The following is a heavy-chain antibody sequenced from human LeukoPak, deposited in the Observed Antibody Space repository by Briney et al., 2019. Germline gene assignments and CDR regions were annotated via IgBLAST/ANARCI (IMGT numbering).Heavy chain of an antibody. D-gene: IGHD3-22*01. CDR1: GYTFTSYD. CDR2: MNPNSGAT. Sequence: ASVKVSCKASGYTFTSYDFNWLRQATGQGPEWMGWMNPNSGATGYAQKFQGRVTMTRSASINTAYMELTNLRSEDTAAYYCAKGSYYDSSGSFYFDYWGQGTLVTVSS. J-gene: IGHJ4*02. CDR3: AKGSYYDSSGSFYFDY. V-gene: IGHV1-8*01.